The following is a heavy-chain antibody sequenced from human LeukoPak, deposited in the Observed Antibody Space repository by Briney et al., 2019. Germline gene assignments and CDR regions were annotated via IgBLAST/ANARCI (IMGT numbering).Heavy chain of an antibody. CDR2: IYTSGST. V-gene: IGHV4-61*02. Sequence: TLSLTCTVSGGSISSGSYYWSWIWQPAGKGLEWIGRIYTSGSTNYNPSLKSRVTISVDTSKNQFSLKLSSVTAADTAVYYCARSWPGEGDAFDIWGQGTMVTVSS. CDR3: ARSWPGEGDAFDI. D-gene: IGHD7-27*01. J-gene: IGHJ3*02. CDR1: GGSISSGSYY.